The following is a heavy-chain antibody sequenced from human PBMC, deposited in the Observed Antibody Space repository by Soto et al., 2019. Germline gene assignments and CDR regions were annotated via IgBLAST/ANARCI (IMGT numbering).Heavy chain of an antibody. D-gene: IGHD1-26*01. J-gene: IGHJ3*02. Sequence: GGSLRLSCAASGFTFSSYAMSWVRQAPGKGLEWVSYISSSSSTIYYADSVKGRFTISRDNAKNSLYLQMNSLRDEDTAVYYCARDQGGYSGSYDDAFDIWGQGTMVTVSS. V-gene: IGHV3-48*02. CDR2: ISSSSSTI. CDR3: ARDQGGYSGSYDDAFDI. CDR1: GFTFSSYA.